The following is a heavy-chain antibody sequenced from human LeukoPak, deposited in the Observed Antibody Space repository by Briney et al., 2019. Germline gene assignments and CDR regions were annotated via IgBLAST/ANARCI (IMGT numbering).Heavy chain of an antibody. J-gene: IGHJ4*02. D-gene: IGHD6-6*01. CDR1: GGSFSGYC. CDR2: INHSGST. Sequence: SETLSLTCAVYGGSFSGYCWSWIRQPPGKGLEWIGEINHSGSTNYNPSLKSRVTISVDTSKNQFSLKLSSVTAADTAVYYCARGRPSIAARHFFDYWGQGTLVTVSS. V-gene: IGHV4-34*01. CDR3: ARGRPSIAARHFFDY.